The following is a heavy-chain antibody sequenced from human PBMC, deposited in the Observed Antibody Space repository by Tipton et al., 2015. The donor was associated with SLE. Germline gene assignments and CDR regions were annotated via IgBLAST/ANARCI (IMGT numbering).Heavy chain of an antibody. Sequence: QVQLVQSGAEVKKPGASVKVSCKASGYTFTSYEINWVRQATGQGLEWMGWMNPNSGNTGYAQKFQGRVTITRSTSISTAFMGLISLRSEDTAVYYCARVVKGSSWYWFDLWGQGALVTVSS. CDR3: ARVVKGSSWYWFDL. CDR2: MNPNSGNT. J-gene: IGHJ5*02. D-gene: IGHD6-13*01. V-gene: IGHV1-8*03. CDR1: GYTFTSYE.